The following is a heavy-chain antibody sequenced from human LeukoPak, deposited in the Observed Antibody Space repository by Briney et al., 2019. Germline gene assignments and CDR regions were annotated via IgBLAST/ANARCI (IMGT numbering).Heavy chain of an antibody. D-gene: IGHD3-9*01. CDR2: IWYDGSNK. CDR1: GFTFSSYG. V-gene: IGHV3-33*01. J-gene: IGHJ6*02. CDR3: ARGLRYFDWNGMDV. Sequence: PGGSLRLSCAASGFTFSSYGMHWVRQAPGKGLEWVAVIWYDGSNKYYADSVKGRFTISRDNSKNTLYLQMNSLRAEDTAMYYCARGLRYFDWNGMDVWGQGTTVTVSS.